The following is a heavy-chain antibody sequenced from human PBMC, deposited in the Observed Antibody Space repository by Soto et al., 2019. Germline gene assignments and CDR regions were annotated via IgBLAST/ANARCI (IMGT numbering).Heavy chain of an antibody. Sequence: PGGSLRLSCAASGFTFSSYAMSWVRQAPGKGLEWVAVISYDGSNKYYADSVKGRFTISRDNSKNTLYLQMNSLRAEDTAVYYCAKARSRGRYCTNGVCFSVHYYYGMDVWGQGTTVPVSS. CDR3: AKARSRGRYCTNGVCFSVHYYYGMDV. J-gene: IGHJ6*02. D-gene: IGHD2-8*01. CDR1: GFTFSSYA. CDR2: ISYDGSNK. V-gene: IGHV3-30*18.